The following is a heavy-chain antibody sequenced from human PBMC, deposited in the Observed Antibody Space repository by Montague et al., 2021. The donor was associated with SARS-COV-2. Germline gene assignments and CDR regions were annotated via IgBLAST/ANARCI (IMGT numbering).Heavy chain of an antibody. CDR3: ARFGSGTLEFDL. Sequence: TLSLTCTVSGASIRTGNYYRSWIRQPAGKGLEWIGRIRTTGHTDYNSSLESRVFMSVDTSTNQFSLSLTSVTAADTAVYFCARFGSGTLEFDLWGQGTLATVSS. V-gene: IGHV4-61*02. D-gene: IGHD1-26*01. CDR2: IRTTGHT. CDR1: GASIRTGNYY. J-gene: IGHJ4*02.